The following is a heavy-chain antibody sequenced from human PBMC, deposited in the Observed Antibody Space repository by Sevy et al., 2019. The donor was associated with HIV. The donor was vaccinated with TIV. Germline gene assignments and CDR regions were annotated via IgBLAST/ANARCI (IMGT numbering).Heavy chain of an antibody. CDR1: GFTFGDYA. V-gene: IGHV3-49*04. D-gene: IGHD1-1*01. J-gene: IGHJ4*02. CDR2: LKSKADGGTV. Sequence: SLRLSCTTSGFTFGDYAMNWVRQAPGKGLERVAFLKSKADGGTVDHAASVKGRFTISRDDSKSIAYLQMNDLTTEDTGVYHCTRWKRLQSIFDYWGQGALVNVSS. CDR3: TRWKRLQSIFDY.